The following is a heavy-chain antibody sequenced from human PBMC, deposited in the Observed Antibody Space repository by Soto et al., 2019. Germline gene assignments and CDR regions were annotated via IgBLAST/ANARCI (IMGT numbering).Heavy chain of an antibody. CDR3: ARYRREAVAGYTLDN. CDR1: GASISSGGYY. J-gene: IGHJ4*02. CDR2: VYNSGGT. V-gene: IGHV4-61*08. D-gene: IGHD6-13*01. Sequence: SETLSLTCTVSGASISSGGYYWTWIRQPPGKGLEWIGYVYNSGGTNYNPSLKSRVTISEDTSKTQFSLKVNSMTAADTAVYYCARYRREAVAGYTLDNWGQGILVTVS.